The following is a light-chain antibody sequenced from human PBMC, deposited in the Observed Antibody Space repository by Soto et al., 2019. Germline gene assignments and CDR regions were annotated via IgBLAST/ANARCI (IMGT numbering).Light chain of an antibody. CDR3: QQYHRYST. Sequence: IQMTHSPSSLSASVGDRVTITCRASQGIRNDLGWYQQKPGKAPKRLIYDVSTLDSGVPSRFSGSASGTEFTLTISSLESDDFATYYCQQYHRYSTFGQGTKVDNK. CDR1: QGIRND. J-gene: IGKJ1*01. CDR2: DVS. V-gene: IGKV1-17*01.